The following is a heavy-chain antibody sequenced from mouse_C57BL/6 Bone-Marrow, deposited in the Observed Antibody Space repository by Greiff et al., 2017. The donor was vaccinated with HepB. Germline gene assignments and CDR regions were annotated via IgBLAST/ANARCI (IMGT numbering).Heavy chain of an antibody. J-gene: IGHJ3*01. D-gene: IGHD1-1*01. Sequence: EVKVEESGGGLVQPGGSLKLSCAASGFTFSDYYMYWVRQTPEKRLEWVAYISNGGGSTYYPDTVKGRFTISRDNAKNTLYLQMSRLKSEDTAMYYCARREYYYGSFAYWGQGTLVTVSA. CDR1: GFTFSDYY. CDR2: ISNGGGST. V-gene: IGHV5-12*01. CDR3: ARREYYYGSFAY.